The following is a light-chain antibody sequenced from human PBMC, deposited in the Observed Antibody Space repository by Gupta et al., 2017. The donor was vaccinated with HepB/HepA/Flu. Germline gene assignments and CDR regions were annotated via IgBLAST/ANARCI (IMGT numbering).Light chain of an antibody. CDR3: CSYAGSSTYV. CDR1: SSDVGSYNL. Sequence: QSALPQPASVSGSPGPSIPISCTGTSSDVGSYNLVSWYQQHPGKAPKLMIYEVSKRPSGVSNRFSGSKSGNTASLTISGLQAEDEADYYCCSYAGSSTYVFGTGTKVTVL. CDR2: EVS. J-gene: IGLJ1*01. V-gene: IGLV2-23*02.